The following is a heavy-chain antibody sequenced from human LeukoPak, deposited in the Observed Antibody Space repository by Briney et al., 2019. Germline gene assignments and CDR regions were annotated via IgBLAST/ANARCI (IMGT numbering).Heavy chain of an antibody. V-gene: IGHV3-23*01. CDR3: AKVQTPYCSSTSCYNFDY. CDR2: FSGSGNST. Sequence: QPGGSLRLSCAASGFTFSSYAMTWVRQAPGKGLEWVSAFSGSGNSTYYADSVKGRFTISRDNSKNTLYLQINSLRAEDTAVYYCAKVQTPYCSSTSCYNFDYWGQGTLVTVSS. CDR1: GFTFSSYA. J-gene: IGHJ4*02. D-gene: IGHD2-2*02.